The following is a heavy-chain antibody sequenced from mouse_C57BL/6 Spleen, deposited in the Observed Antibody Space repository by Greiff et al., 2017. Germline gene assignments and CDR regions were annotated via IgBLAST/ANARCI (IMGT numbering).Heavy chain of an antibody. J-gene: IGHJ1*03. Sequence: QVQLQQSGAELVKPGASVKISCKASGYAFSSYWMNWVKQRPGTGLEWIGQIYPGDGDTNYNGKFKGKATLTADKSSSTAYMQLSSRTSEDSAVYFWARCGNSYWYFDVWGTGTTVTVSS. V-gene: IGHV1-80*01. CDR1: GYAFSSYW. CDR2: IYPGDGDT. CDR3: ARCGNSYWYFDV.